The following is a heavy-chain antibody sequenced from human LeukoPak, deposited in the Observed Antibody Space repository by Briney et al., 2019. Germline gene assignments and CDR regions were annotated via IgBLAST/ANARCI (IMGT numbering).Heavy chain of an antibody. V-gene: IGHV4-61*02. J-gene: IGHJ6*03. CDR1: GGSISSGSYY. CDR2: INSSGRI. Sequence: SETLSLTCTVSGGSISSGSYYWNWIRQTAGKGLEWIGRINSSGRINYNPSLKSRVTISVDTSKNQFSLKLSSVTAADTAVYYCARVVSSGWYGGFYYYYMDVWGKGTTVTVSS. D-gene: IGHD6-19*01. CDR3: ARVVSSGWYGGFYYYYMDV.